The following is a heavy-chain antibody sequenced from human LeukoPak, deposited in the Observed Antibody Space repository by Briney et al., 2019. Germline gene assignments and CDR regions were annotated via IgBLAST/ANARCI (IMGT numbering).Heavy chain of an antibody. Sequence: GGSLRLSCAASGFTFSSYALSWVRQAPGKGLEWVSAISGSGASTYYADSVEGRFTISRDNSKNTLYLQIAGLRAEDTAVYYCAKDHHGGQNWFDPWGQGTLDTVSS. J-gene: IGHJ5*02. CDR3: AKDHHGGQNWFDP. V-gene: IGHV3-23*01. CDR2: ISGSGAST. D-gene: IGHD2-15*01. CDR1: GFTFSSYA.